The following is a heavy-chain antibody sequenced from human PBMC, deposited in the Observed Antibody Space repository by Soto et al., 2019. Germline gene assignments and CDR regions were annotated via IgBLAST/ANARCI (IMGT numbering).Heavy chain of an antibody. D-gene: IGHD6-19*01. CDR1: GFTFSSYW. V-gene: IGHV3-7*01. J-gene: IGHJ1*01. CDR2: IKQDGSEK. Sequence: EVQLVESGGGLVQPGGSLRLSCAASGFTFSSYWMSWVRQAPGKGLEWVANIKQDGSEKYYVDSVKGRFTISRDNAKNSLYLQMNSLRAEDTAVYYCAREPVAGREAFQHWGQGTLVTVSS. CDR3: AREPVAGREAFQH.